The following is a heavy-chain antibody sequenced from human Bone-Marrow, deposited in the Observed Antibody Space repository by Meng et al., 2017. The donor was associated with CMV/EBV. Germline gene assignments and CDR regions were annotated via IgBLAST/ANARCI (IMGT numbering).Heavy chain of an antibody. V-gene: IGHV3-30*04. D-gene: IGHD2-21*01. CDR1: GFTFSDYA. CDR2: ISFDGSNK. CDR3: AKDHWVAPNTYGGGAFDT. J-gene: IGHJ3*02. Sequence: GESLKISCAASGFTFSDYAMHWVRQAPGKGLEWVAVISFDGSNKFYADSVKGRYTISRDNSKNTLNLQMNSLRAEDTAVYYCAKDHWVAPNTYGGGAFDTWGQGTMVTGSS.